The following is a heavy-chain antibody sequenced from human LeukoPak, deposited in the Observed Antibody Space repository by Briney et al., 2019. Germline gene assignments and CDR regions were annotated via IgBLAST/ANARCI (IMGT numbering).Heavy chain of an antibody. Sequence: GGSLRLSCAASGFTFSSYTINWVRQAPGKGLEWVSSIASTSTYIYYADSVKGRFTISRDNAKNSLYLQMNSLRAEDTAVYYCARDLGGWYFDYWGQGTLVTVSS. J-gene: IGHJ4*02. D-gene: IGHD2-15*01. CDR1: GFTFSSYT. CDR2: IASTSTYI. V-gene: IGHV3-21*01. CDR3: ARDLGGWYFDY.